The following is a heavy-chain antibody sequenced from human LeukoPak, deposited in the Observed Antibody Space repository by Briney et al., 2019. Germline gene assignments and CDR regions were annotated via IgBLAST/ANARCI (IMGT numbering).Heavy chain of an antibody. J-gene: IGHJ4*02. CDR2: TYAGGST. V-gene: IGHV3-66*02. CDR3: ARGGDAYNPFDY. D-gene: IGHD5-24*01. CDR1: GVSVSGYH. Sequence: PGGSLRLSCAASGVSVSGYHMSWVRQAPGKGLEWVSVTYAGGSTYYADSVKGRFTISRDNSKNMVYLQMTSLTAEDTAVYFCARGGDAYNPFDYWGQGTLVTVTS.